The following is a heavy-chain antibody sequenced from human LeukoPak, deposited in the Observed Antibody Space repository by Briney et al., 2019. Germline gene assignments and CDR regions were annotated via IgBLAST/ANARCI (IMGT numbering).Heavy chain of an antibody. V-gene: IGHV5-51*01. CDR3: VRPPYYPDY. D-gene: IGHD3-16*01. CDR2: IYPGDSDT. CDR1: GYSFTSYW. Sequence: RGGSLQISCKGSGYSFTSYWIGWVRQLPGKGLEWMGIIYPGDSDTRYSPSFQGQVTLLVDTSISTAYLQWSSLRASDTAMYYCVRPPYYPDYWGLGTLVTVSS. J-gene: IGHJ4*02.